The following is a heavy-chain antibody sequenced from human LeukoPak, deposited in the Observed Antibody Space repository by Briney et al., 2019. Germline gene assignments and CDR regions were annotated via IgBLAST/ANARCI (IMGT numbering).Heavy chain of an antibody. D-gene: IGHD2-8*02. CDR1: GFTFSSYA. J-gene: IGHJ3*02. Sequence: GGSLRLSCAASGFTFSSYAMSWVRQAPGKGLEWVSAISGSGGSTYYADSVKGRLTISRDNSKNTLYLQMNSLRAEDTAVYYCAKDIAALVNAFDIWGQGTMVTVSS. CDR2: ISGSGGST. CDR3: AKDIAALVNAFDI. V-gene: IGHV3-23*01.